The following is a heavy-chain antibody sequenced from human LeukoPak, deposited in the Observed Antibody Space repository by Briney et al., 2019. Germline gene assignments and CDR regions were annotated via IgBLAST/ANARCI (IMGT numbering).Heavy chain of an antibody. CDR1: GGSFSGYY. CDR3: ARGELIAAAGTAWFDP. CDR2: INHSGST. V-gene: IGHV4-34*01. J-gene: IGHJ5*02. D-gene: IGHD6-13*01. Sequence: PSETLSLTCAVYGGSFSGYYWSWIRQPPGKRLEWIGEINHSGSTNYNPSLKSRVTISVDTSKNQFSLKLSSVTAADTAVYYCARGELIAAAGTAWFDPWGQGTLVTVSS.